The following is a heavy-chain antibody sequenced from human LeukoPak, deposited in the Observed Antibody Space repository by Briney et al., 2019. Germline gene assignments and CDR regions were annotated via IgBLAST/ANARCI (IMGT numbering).Heavy chain of an antibody. CDR3: AKSSGVGAPYNWFDP. Sequence: GGSLRLSCAASGFTFSSYSMNWVRQAPGKGLEWVSSISSSSSYIYYADSVKGRFTISRDNAKNSLYLQMNSLRAEDTAVYYCAKSSGVGAPYNWFDPWGQGTLVTVSS. V-gene: IGHV3-21*04. D-gene: IGHD1-26*01. J-gene: IGHJ5*02. CDR1: GFTFSSYS. CDR2: ISSSSSYI.